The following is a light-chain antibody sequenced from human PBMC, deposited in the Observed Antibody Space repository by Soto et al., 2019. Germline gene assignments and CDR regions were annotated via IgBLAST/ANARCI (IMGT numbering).Light chain of an antibody. Sequence: EIQMTQSPSSLSASVGDRVTITCRASQGISNYLAWYQQKPGKVPKLLIYGASTLHSGVPSRRSGSGSGTDFTLIINSLQPEDVATYYCQKYDSAPWTFGQGTKVEIK. V-gene: IGKV1-27*01. CDR3: QKYDSAPWT. CDR1: QGISNY. CDR2: GAS. J-gene: IGKJ1*01.